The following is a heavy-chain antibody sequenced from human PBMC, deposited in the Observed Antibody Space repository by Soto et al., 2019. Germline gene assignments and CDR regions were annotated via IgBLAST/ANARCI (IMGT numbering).Heavy chain of an antibody. CDR3: AKDNYYDTSSDS. V-gene: IGHV3-23*01. J-gene: IGHJ4*02. Sequence: LRLSCAASGFTFSSYAMSWVRQAPGKGLEWVSTITATGGGTHYADSVKGRFTISRDNSKNTLYLQIKTLGPEDTAVYYCAKDNYYDTSSDSWGQGTLVTVSS. D-gene: IGHD3-22*01. CDR2: ITATGGGT. CDR1: GFTFSSYA.